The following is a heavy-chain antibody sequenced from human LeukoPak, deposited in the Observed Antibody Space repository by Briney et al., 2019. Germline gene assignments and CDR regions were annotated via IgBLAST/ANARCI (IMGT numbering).Heavy chain of an antibody. CDR1: GYTFTTYY. D-gene: IGHD3-16*02. J-gene: IGHJ4*02. CDR3: ARDLGPVAGLGELSFEPDY. CDR2: INPSGGIT. Sequence: ASVKVSCKASGYTFTTYYMHWVRQAPGQGLEWMGIINPSGGITSYAQKFQGRVTMTRDTSTSTVYMELSSLRSEDTAVYYCARDLGPVAGLGELSFEPDYWGQGTLVTISS. V-gene: IGHV1-46*01.